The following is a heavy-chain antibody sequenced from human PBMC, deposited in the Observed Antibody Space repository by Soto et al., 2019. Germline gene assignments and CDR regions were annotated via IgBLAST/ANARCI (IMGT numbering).Heavy chain of an antibody. CDR1: GGTFSSYA. CDR3: ARDGVATVGLTVVVLAAIKAFDI. J-gene: IGHJ3*02. V-gene: IGHV1-69*01. D-gene: IGHD2-2*01. Sequence: QVQLVQSGAEVKKPGSSVKVSCKSSGGTFSSYAISWVRQAPGHVLEWMGGIIPIFGTANYAQKFQGRVTITADESTSTAYMALSSLRSEDKAVDYFARDGVATVGLTVVVLAAIKAFDIWGQGTMFTVSS. CDR2: IIPIFGTA.